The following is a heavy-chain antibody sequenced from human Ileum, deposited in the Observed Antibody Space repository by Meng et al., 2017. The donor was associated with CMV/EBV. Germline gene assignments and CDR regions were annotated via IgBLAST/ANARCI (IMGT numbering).Heavy chain of an antibody. CDR3: AILRPFDY. V-gene: IGHV4-39*01. CDR1: GGSITSGSYY. J-gene: IGHJ4*02. CDR2: IYYSGST. Sequence: SLTCTVSGGSITSGSYYWSWIRQPPDKGLDSIGSIYYSGSTYYDPSLKSRVTISLDTSKNQFSLNVRSVTAADTAVYYCAILRPFDYWGQGTLVTVSS.